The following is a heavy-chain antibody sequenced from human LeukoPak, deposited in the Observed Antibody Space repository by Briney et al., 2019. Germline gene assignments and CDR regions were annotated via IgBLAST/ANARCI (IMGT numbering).Heavy chain of an antibody. CDR2: IKQDGSEK. CDR3: ARVARRYSLDAFDI. V-gene: IGHV3-7*01. Sequence: PGGSLRLSCAASGFTFSSYWMSWVRQAPGKGLEWVANIKQDGSEKYYVDSVKGRFTISRDNAKNSLYLQMNSLRAEDTAVYYCARVARRYSLDAFDIWGQGTMVTVSS. D-gene: IGHD5-18*01. CDR1: GFTFSSYW. J-gene: IGHJ3*02.